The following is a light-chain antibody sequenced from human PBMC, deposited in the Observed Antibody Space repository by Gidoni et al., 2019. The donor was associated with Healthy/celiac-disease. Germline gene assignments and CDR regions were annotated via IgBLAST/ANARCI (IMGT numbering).Light chain of an antibody. Sequence: IQVTQSPSSLSASVGDRVTITCRASQSISSYLNWYQQKPGKAPKLLIYAASSTQSGVPSRFSGSGSGTDFTLTISSLQPEDFATYYCQQTYNTPPITFGQXTRLEIK. CDR2: AAS. CDR1: QSISSY. CDR3: QQTYNTPPIT. V-gene: IGKV1-39*01. J-gene: IGKJ5*01.